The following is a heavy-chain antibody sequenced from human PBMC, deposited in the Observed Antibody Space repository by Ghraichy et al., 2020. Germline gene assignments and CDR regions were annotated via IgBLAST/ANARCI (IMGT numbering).Heavy chain of an antibody. V-gene: IGHV3-23*01. CDR2: ISASGEST. J-gene: IGHJ3*02. Sequence: GESMNISCAASGFTFSSYAMSWVRQAPGTGLEWVSAISASGESTFYADSVKGRFTISRDNSKNTLYLQMNSLRAEDTAVYYCAKNMIIVVITRGAFDIWGQGTMVTVS. CDR3: AKNMIIVVITRGAFDI. D-gene: IGHD3-22*01. CDR1: GFTFSSYA.